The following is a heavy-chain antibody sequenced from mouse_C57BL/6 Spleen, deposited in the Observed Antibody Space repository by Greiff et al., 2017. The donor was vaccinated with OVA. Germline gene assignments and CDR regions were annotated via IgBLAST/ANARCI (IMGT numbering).Heavy chain of an antibody. CDR1: GYTFTSYW. J-gene: IGHJ2*01. CDR2: IDPSDSYT. V-gene: IGHV1-69*01. D-gene: IGHD4-1*02. CDR3: ARSEPTGPFDY. Sequence: QVQLKQPGAELVMPGASVKLTCKASGYTFTSYWMHWVKQRPGQGLEWIGEIDPSDSYTNYNQKFKGKSTLTVDKSSSTAYMQLSSLTSEDSAVYYCARSEPTGPFDYWGQGTTLTVSS.